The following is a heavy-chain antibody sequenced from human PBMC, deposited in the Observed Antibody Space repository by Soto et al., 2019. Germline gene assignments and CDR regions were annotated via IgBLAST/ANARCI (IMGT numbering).Heavy chain of an antibody. V-gene: IGHV1-46*03. CDR1: GYTFTTYY. D-gene: IGHD5-18*01. CDR2: INPTGVST. CDR3: GRAVDAAMDPLDY. Sequence: GASVKVSCKASGYTFTTYYMHWLRQAPGQGLEWMGIINPTGVSTTYAQKLQGRVTMTRDTSTSTVYMELTSLRTEDAAVYFCGRAVDAAMDPLDYWGQGALVTVSS. J-gene: IGHJ4*02.